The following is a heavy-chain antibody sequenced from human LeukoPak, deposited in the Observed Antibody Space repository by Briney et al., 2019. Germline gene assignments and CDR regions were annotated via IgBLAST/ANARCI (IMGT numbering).Heavy chain of an antibody. V-gene: IGHV4-4*07. CDR3: ARGPYCGGDCYFAY. Sequence: SETLSLTCTVSGGSISNYYWSWIRQPAGKGLGWIGRIYTSGTTNYNPSLKSRVTMSVDTSKNQFSLKLSSVTAADTAVYYCARGPYCGGDCYFAYWGQGTLVTVSS. D-gene: IGHD2-21*01. J-gene: IGHJ4*02. CDR2: IYTSGTT. CDR1: GGSISNYY.